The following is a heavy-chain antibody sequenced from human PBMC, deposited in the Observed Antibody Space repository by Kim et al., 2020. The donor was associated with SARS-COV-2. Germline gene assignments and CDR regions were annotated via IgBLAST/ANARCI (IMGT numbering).Heavy chain of an antibody. J-gene: IGHJ4*02. Sequence: DGSNKYYADSVKGRFTISRDNSKNTLYLQMNSLRAEDTAVYYCANGLLDYWGQGTLVTVSS. V-gene: IGHV3-33*06. CDR3: ANGLLDY. D-gene: IGHD5-12*01. CDR2: DGSNK.